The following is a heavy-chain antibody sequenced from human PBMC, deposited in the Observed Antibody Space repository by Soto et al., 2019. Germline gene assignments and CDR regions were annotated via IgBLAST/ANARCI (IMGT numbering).Heavy chain of an antibody. V-gene: IGHV3-11*01. Sequence: QVQLVESGGGLVKPGGSLRLSCAASGFTFSDYYMSWIRQAPGKGLEWVSYISSSGSTIYYAASVKGRFTISRDNAKNSLYLQMNSLRAEDTAVYYCARASYSGYDYRNWFDPWGQGTLVTVSS. CDR2: ISSSGSTI. D-gene: IGHD5-12*01. J-gene: IGHJ5*02. CDR1: GFTFSDYY. CDR3: ARASYSGYDYRNWFDP.